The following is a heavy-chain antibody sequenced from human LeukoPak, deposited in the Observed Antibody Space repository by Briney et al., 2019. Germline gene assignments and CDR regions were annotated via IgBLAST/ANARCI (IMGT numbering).Heavy chain of an antibody. J-gene: IGHJ5*02. CDR2: INHSGST. CDR3: ARDGGPYRWFDP. V-gene: IGHV4-34*01. D-gene: IGHD1-26*01. Sequence: SETLSLTCAVYGGSFSGYYWSWIRQPPGKGLEWIGEINHSGSTNYNPSLKSRVTISVDTSKNQFSLKLSSVTAADTAVYYCARDGGPYRWFDPWGQGTLVTVSS. CDR1: GGSFSGYY.